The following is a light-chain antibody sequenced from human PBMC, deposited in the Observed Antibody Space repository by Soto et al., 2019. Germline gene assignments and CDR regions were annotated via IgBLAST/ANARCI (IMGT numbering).Light chain of an antibody. J-gene: IGLJ2*01. CDR2: EVS. Sequence: QSVLTQPASVSGSPGQSVTISCTGTSSDVGAYDFVSWYQQHPGKAPKVMIYEVSDRPSGVSNRFSGSKSGNTASLTIPGLQDEAEAHYYCSSYTRTKALFGGGTKLTVL. CDR3: SSYTRTKAL. V-gene: IGLV2-14*01. CDR1: SSDVGAYDF.